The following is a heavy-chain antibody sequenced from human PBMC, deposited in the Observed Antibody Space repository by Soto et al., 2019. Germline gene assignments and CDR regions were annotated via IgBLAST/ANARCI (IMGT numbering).Heavy chain of an antibody. Sequence: QVQLVQSGAEVKKPGSSVKVSCKASGGTFSSYAISWVRQAPGQGLEWMGGIIPIFGTANYAQKFQGRVTIXAXXSTSTAYMELSSLRSEDTAVYYCARAYSYGFVFDYWGQGTLVTVSS. CDR2: IIPIFGTA. V-gene: IGHV1-69*12. D-gene: IGHD5-18*01. J-gene: IGHJ4*02. CDR3: ARAYSYGFVFDY. CDR1: GGTFSSYA.